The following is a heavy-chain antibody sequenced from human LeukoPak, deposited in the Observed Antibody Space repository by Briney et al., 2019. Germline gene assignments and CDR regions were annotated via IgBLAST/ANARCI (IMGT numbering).Heavy chain of an antibody. CDR1: GASISSYY. CDR2: LYYSGST. D-gene: IGHD3-10*01. J-gene: IGHJ4*02. Sequence: SGTLSLTCTVSGASISSYYWTWIRQPPGKGLEWIGYLYYSGSTNYNPSLKSRVTISVDTSKNQFSLKLTSVTAADTAVYYCARAGGGSSLDYWGQGTLVTVPS. V-gene: IGHV4-59*01. CDR3: ARAGGGSSLDY.